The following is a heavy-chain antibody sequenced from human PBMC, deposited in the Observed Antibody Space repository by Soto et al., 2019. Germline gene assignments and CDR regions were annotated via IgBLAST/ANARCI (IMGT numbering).Heavy chain of an antibody. V-gene: IGHV1-2*04. J-gene: IGHJ3*02. D-gene: IGHD6-19*01. CDR2: INPKSGGT. CDR1: GYSFTDYH. Sequence: ASVKVSCKASGYSFTDYHIHWVRQAPGQGLEWLGRINPKSGGTSTAQKFQGWVTMTTDTSISTASMELTRLTSDDTAIYYCARVSYGSGGPYGFDIWGQGTMVTVSS. CDR3: ARVSYGSGGPYGFDI.